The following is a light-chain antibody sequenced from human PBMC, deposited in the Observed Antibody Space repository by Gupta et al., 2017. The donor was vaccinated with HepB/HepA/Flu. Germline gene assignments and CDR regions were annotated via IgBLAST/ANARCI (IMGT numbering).Light chain of an antibody. CDR2: DVS. J-gene: IGLJ2*01. Sequence: QSALTQPASVSGSHGQSITIPSTGTSSDVGAYNYVSWYQQHPGKAPKLLLSDVSSRLPGVSDRFSGSKSGNTASLTISGLQAEDEAGYYCSSNTVTNTLVFGGGTKLTVL. CDR3: SSNTVTNTLV. V-gene: IGLV2-14*03. CDR1: SSDVGAYNY.